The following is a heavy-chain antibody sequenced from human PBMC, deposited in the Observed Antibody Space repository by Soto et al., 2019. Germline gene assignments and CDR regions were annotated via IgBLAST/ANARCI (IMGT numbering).Heavy chain of an antibody. CDR2: TTDTGGDA. CDR3: ARGSTDSYPGSRIFDF. V-gene: IGHV3-23*01. CDR1: GFTFSSYA. Sequence: EVQLLESGGGLVQPGGSLRLSCAASGFTFSSYAMSWVRQAPGKGLEWVSSTTDTGGDAKYADSVRGRFTISRDNSKNTLYLQMSSLRVEDSAVYYCARGSTDSYPGSRIFDFWGRGTLVTVSS. J-gene: IGHJ4*02. D-gene: IGHD3-10*01.